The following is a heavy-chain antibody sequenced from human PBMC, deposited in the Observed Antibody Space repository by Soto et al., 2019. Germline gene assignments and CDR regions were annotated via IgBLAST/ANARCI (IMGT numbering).Heavy chain of an antibody. Sequence: QVQLVQSGAEVKKPGSSVKVSCKASGGTFSSYAISRVRQAPGQGLEWMGGIIPIFGTANYAQKFQGRVTITADKSTSTAYMELSSLRSEDTAVYYCARGHSSGYYYAEWFDPWGQGTLVTVSS. CDR1: GGTFSSYA. J-gene: IGHJ5*02. CDR2: IIPIFGTA. CDR3: ARGHSSGYYYAEWFDP. V-gene: IGHV1-69*06. D-gene: IGHD3-22*01.